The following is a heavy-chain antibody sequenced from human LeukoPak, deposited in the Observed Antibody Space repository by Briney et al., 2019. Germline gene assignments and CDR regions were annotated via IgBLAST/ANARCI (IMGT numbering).Heavy chain of an antibody. V-gene: IGHV3-21*01. CDR1: GFTFSTYS. D-gene: IGHD2-21*01. J-gene: IGHJ3*02. CDR2: ISSSSVSI. CDR3: ASPFYSSGVRGGFHI. Sequence: GGSLRLSCAASGFTFSTYSMNWVRQAPGKGLEWVSSISSSSVSIYYADSVKGRFTISRDNAKNSLYLQMNSLRAEDTAVYYCASPFYSSGVRGGFHIWGQGTMVTVSS.